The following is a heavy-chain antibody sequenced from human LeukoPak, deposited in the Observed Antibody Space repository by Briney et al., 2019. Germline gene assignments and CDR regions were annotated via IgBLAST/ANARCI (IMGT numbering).Heavy chain of an antibody. CDR3: AKGGVYYDSSGYSDAFDI. CDR2: IRYDGSNK. J-gene: IGHJ3*02. Sequence: PGGSLRLSCAASGFTFSSYGMHWVRQAPGKGLEWVAFIRYDGSNKYYADSVKGRFTISRDNSKNTLCLQMNSLRAEDTAVYYCAKGGVYYDSSGYSDAFDIWGQGTMVTVSS. V-gene: IGHV3-30*02. D-gene: IGHD3-22*01. CDR1: GFTFSSYG.